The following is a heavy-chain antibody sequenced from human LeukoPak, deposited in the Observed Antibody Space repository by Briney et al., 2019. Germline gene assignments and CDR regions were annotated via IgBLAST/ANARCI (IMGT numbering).Heavy chain of an antibody. D-gene: IGHD3-10*01. V-gene: IGHV1-18*01. CDR2: ISAYNGNT. CDR1: GYTFTSYG. Sequence: ASVKVSCKASGYTFTSYGISWVRQAPGQGLEWMGWISAYNGNTNYAQKFQGRVTITADESTSTAYMELSSLRSEDTAVYYCARDGRSLAPFYGSGFPQGYYYYYMDVWGKGTTVTVSS. J-gene: IGHJ6*03. CDR3: ARDGRSLAPFYGSGFPQGYYYYYMDV.